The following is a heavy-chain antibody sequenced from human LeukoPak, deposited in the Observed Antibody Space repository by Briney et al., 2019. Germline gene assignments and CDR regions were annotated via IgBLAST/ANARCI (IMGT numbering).Heavy chain of an antibody. CDR2: ISSSSSTI. D-gene: IGHD3-10*01. J-gene: IGHJ4*02. V-gene: IGHV3-48*01. CDR1: GFTFSSYS. CDR3: ARGYYASGSYYKAPANY. Sequence: GGSLRLSCAASGFTFSSYSMNWVRQAPGKGLEWVSYISSSSSTIYYADSVKGRFTISRDNAKNSLYLQMNSLRADDTAVYYCARGYYASGSYYKAPANYWGQGTLVTVSS.